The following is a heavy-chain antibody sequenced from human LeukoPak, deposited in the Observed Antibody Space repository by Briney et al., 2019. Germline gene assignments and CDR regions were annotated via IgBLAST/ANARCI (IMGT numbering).Heavy chain of an antibody. J-gene: IGHJ4*02. V-gene: IGHV4-4*02. CDR2: IHHSGST. CDR1: GGSISSNDW. D-gene: IGHD1-26*01. Sequence: SETLSLTCAVSGGSISSNDWWSWVRQPPGKGLEWIGEIHHSGSTNYNPSLKSRVTISVDKSKNQFSLKLRSVTAADTAVYYCARTRSGSYSYFFDYWGQGTLVTVSS. CDR3: ARTRSGSYSYFFDY.